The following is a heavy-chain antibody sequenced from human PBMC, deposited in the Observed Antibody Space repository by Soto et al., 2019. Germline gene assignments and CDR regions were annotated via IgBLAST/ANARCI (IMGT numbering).Heavy chain of an antibody. Sequence: SQTLSLTCAVYGGSFSGYYWSWIRQPPGKGLEWIGEINHSGSTNYNPSLKSRVTISVDTSKNQFSLKLSSVTAADTAVYYCARIFPTVVGQNWFDPWGQGTLVTVSS. V-gene: IGHV4-34*01. CDR2: INHSGST. CDR1: GGSFSGYY. CDR3: ARIFPTVVGQNWFDP. D-gene: IGHD4-4*01. J-gene: IGHJ5*02.